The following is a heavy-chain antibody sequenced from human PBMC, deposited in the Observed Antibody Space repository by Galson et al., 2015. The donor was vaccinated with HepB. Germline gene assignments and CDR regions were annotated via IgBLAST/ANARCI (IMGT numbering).Heavy chain of an antibody. CDR3: ARDLLDWNDGEWFDY. D-gene: IGHD1-1*01. CDR1: GFTFSSYA. Sequence: SLRLSCAASGFTFSSYAMHWVRQAPGKGLEWVAVISYDGSNKYYADSVKGRFTISRDNSKNTLYLQMNSLRAEDTAVYYCARDLLDWNDGEWFDYWGQGTLVTVSS. V-gene: IGHV3-30-3*01. CDR2: ISYDGSNK. J-gene: IGHJ4*02.